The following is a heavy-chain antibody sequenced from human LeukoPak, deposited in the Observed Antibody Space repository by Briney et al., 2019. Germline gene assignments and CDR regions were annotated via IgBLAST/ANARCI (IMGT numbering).Heavy chain of an antibody. CDR2: IYYSGST. CDR1: GGSISSSSYY. J-gene: IGHJ5*02. Sequence: SETLSLTCTVSGGSISSSSYYWGWIRQPPGKGLEWIGSIYYSGSTYYNPSLKSRVTISVDTSKNQFSQKLSSVTAADTAVYYCVAEARGGIAAWFDPWGQGTLVTVSS. D-gene: IGHD6-6*01. CDR3: VAEARGGIAAWFDP. V-gene: IGHV4-39*01.